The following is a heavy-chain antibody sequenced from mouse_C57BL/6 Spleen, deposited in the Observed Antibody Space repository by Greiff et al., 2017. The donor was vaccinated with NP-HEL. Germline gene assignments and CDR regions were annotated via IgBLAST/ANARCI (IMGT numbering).Heavy chain of an antibody. Sequence: QVQLQQSGAELVRPGASVTLSCKASGYTFTDYEMHWVKQTPVHGLEWIGAIDPETGGTAYNQKFKGKAILTANKSSSTAYMELRSLTSEDSAVDYCTRGRLRRDWFAYWGQGTLVTVSA. D-gene: IGHD3-2*02. CDR1: GYTFTDYE. V-gene: IGHV1-15*01. CDR2: IDPETGGT. J-gene: IGHJ3*01. CDR3: TRGRLRRDWFAY.